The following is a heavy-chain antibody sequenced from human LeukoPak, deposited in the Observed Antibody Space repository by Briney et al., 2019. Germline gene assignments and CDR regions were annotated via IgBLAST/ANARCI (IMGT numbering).Heavy chain of an antibody. CDR3: ARSADTAMGPGAFDI. Sequence: GGPLRLSCAASGFTFSSYSMNWVRQAPGKGLEWVSSISSSSSYIYYADSVKGRFTISRDNAKNSLYLQMNSLRAEDTAVYYCARSADTAMGPGAFDIWGQGTMVTASS. D-gene: IGHD5-18*01. CDR1: GFTFSSYS. CDR2: ISSSSSYI. J-gene: IGHJ3*02. V-gene: IGHV3-21*01.